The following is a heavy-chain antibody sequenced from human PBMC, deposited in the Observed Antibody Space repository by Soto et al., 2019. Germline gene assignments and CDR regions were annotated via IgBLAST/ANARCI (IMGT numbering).Heavy chain of an antibody. CDR3: ASSQYAQPLDY. CDR2: IYPGDSDT. D-gene: IGHD2-2*01. V-gene: IGHV5-51*01. Sequence: PVQSQKISCTGSGGSFSSYWIGWVRQRPGKGLEWMGIIYPGDSDTRYSPSFQGQVTISADKSISTAYLQWSSLKASDTAMYYCASSQYAQPLDYWGQAPLVTV. J-gene: IGHJ4*02. CDR1: GGSFSSYW.